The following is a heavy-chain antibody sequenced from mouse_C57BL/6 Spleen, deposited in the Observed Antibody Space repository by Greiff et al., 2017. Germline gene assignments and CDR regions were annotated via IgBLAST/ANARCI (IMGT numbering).Heavy chain of an antibody. V-gene: IGHV1-69*01. J-gene: IGHJ1*03. CDR3: ARPPYGYDPSFDV. CDR1: GYTFTSYW. Sequence: QVQLQQPGAELVMPGASVKLSCKASGYTFTSYWMHWVKQRPGQGLEWIGEIDPSDSYTNYNQKFKGKSTLTVDKSSSTAYMQLSSLTSEDSAVYYCARPPYGYDPSFDVWGTGTTVTVSS. D-gene: IGHD2-2*01. CDR2: IDPSDSYT.